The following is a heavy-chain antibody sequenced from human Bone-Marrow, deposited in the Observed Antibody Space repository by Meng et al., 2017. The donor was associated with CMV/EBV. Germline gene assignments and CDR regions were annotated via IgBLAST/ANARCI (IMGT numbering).Heavy chain of an antibody. CDR2: IRYDGSNK. D-gene: IGHD3-3*01. CDR1: GFTFSSYG. CDR3: ARGPTYYDFWSGEPIAD. V-gene: IGHV3-30*02. J-gene: IGHJ4*01. Sequence: GESLKISCAASGFTFSSYGMHWVRQAPGKGLEWVAFIRYDGSNKYYADSVKGRFTISRDNSKNTLYLQMNSLRAEDTAVYYCARGPTYYDFWSGEPIADWGQGTLVNVSS.